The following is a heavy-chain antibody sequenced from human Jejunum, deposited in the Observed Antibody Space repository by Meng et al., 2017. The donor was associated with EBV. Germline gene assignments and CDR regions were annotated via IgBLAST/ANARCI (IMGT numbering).Heavy chain of an antibody. CDR2: IYHGGGT. CDR1: GGSISDNDW. J-gene: IGHJ4*02. CDR3: AGNGYYALEY. V-gene: IGHV4-4*02. D-gene: IGHD3-22*01. Sequence: QVQLPESGPRLKKPSGTLSLTCVVSGGSISDNDWWSWVRQPPGKGLEWLGEIYHGGGTNYNPSLESRVTISVDKSKNQFSLKLNSVTVADTAVYYCAGNGYYALEYWGPGILVTVSS.